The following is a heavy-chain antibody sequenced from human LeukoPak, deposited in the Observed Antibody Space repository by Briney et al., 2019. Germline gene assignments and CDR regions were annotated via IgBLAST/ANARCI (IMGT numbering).Heavy chain of an antibody. V-gene: IGHV4-38-2*02. CDR3: ARDIVVVVAASYFDY. D-gene: IGHD2-15*01. CDR2: IYHSGST. J-gene: IGHJ4*02. Sequence: SETLSLTCTVSGGSISDYYWSWIRQPPGKGLEWIGSIYHSGSTYYNPSLKSRVTISVDTSKNQFSLKLSSVTAADTAVYYCARDIVVVVAASYFDYWGQGTLVTVSS. CDR1: GGSISDYY.